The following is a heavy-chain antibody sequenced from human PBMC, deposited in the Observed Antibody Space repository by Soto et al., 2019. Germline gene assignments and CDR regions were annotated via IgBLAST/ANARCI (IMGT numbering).Heavy chain of an antibody. D-gene: IGHD5-18*01. J-gene: IGHJ4*02. Sequence: SGGSLRLSCAASGFTFDDYAMHWVRQAPGKGLEWVSGISWNSGSIGYADSVKGRFTISRDNAKNSLYLQMNSLRAEDTALYYCAKDSGYSYGYEIDYWGQGTLVTVSS. V-gene: IGHV3-9*01. CDR3: AKDSGYSYGYEIDY. CDR1: GFTFDDYA. CDR2: ISWNSGSI.